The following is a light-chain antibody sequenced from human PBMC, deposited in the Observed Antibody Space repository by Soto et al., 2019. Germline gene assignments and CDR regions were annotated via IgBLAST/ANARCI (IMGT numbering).Light chain of an antibody. CDR2: DAS. Sequence: EIVWTQSPATLSLSPGDRATLSCRASQSVSSYLAWYQQKPGQAPRLLIYDASNRATGIPARFSGSGSGTDFPLTISSLEPEDFAVYYCQQRSNWLTFGGGTKVEIK. CDR1: QSVSSY. V-gene: IGKV3-11*01. J-gene: IGKJ4*01. CDR3: QQRSNWLT.